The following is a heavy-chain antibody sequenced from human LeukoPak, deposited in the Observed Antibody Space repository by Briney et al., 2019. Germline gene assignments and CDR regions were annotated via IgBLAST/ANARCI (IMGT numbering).Heavy chain of an antibody. D-gene: IGHD3-10*01. Sequence: GGSLRLSCAASGFTFSSYGMSWVRQAPGKGLEWVSAIGGRDGSTYYTDSVKGRFTISRDNSKNTLYVQMNSLRAEDTAVYYCAKGHYYGSGSLDYWGQGTLVTVSS. J-gene: IGHJ4*02. V-gene: IGHV3-23*01. CDR2: IGGRDGST. CDR3: AKGHYYGSGSLDY. CDR1: GFTFSSYG.